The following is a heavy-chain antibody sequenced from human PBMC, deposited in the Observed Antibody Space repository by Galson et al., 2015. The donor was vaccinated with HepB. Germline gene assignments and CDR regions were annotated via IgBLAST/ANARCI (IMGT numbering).Heavy chain of an antibody. CDR1: GFTFSAYG. J-gene: IGHJ2*01. Sequence: SLRLSCAASGFTFSAYGMHWVRQAPGKGLEWVAFIRHDGTKNYFVDFVKGRFTVSRDNSKNTLYLHMSSLRPEDTAVYYCAKETTLITSRRRHFDLWGRGTLVTVSS. CDR3: AKETTLITSRRRHFDL. D-gene: IGHD4-17*01. V-gene: IGHV3-30*02. CDR2: IRHDGTKN.